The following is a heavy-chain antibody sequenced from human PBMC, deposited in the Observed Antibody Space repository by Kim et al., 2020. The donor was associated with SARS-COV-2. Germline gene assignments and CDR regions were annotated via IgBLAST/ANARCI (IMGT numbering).Heavy chain of an antibody. Sequence: ASVKVSCKASGYTFTNYNITWVRQAPGQGLEWMGWIGPYNSYTNDAQKFQGRVTMTTDTSTSTAYMELRSLRSDDTAVYYCARDSVLATQLDYWGQGTL. CDR1: GYTFTNYN. J-gene: IGHJ4*02. V-gene: IGHV1-18*04. CDR2: IGPYNSYT. CDR3: ARDSVLATQLDY. D-gene: IGHD2-15*01.